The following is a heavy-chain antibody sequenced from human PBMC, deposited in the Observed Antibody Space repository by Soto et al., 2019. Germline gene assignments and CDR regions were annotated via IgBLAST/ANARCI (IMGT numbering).Heavy chain of an antibody. D-gene: IGHD3-10*01. V-gene: IGHV4-31*03. CDR1: GGSISSDGYY. CDR2: IYNTGAT. Sequence: QVQLQESGPGLVKPSQTLSLTCTVSGGSISSDGYYWSWIRQFPGKGLEWIGYIYNTGATYYIPSLKSRLTISFGTSQNQFSLKLNSVTAADTAVYYCARVPFGVGEWFGPWGQGTLVTVSS. CDR3: ARVPFGVGEWFGP. J-gene: IGHJ5*02.